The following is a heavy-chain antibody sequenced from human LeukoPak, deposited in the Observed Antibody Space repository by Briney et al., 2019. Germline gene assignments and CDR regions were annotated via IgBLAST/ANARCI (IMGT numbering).Heavy chain of an antibody. CDR2: IYHSGST. CDR3: ARHANSGSYYEGY. CDR1: GYSISSGYY. D-gene: IGHD1-26*01. Sequence: PSETLSLTCAVSGYSISSGYYWGWIRQPPGMGLGRIGSIYHSGSTYYNPSLKSRVTISVDTSKTQFSLKLSSVTAADTAVYYCARHANSGSYYEGYWGQGTLVTVSS. V-gene: IGHV4-38-2*01. J-gene: IGHJ4*02.